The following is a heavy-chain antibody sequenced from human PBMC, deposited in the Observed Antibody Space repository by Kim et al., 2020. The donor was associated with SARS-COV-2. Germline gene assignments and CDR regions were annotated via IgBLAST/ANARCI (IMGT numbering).Heavy chain of an antibody. D-gene: IGHD6-19*01. CDR3: ARDQGWYAYFDY. J-gene: IGHJ4*02. CDR2: ISYDGSNK. V-gene: IGHV3-30*04. CDR1: GFTFSSYA. Sequence: GGSLRLFCAASGFTFSSYAMHWVRQAPGKGLEWVAVISYDGSNKYYADSVKGRFTISRDNSKNTLYLQMNSLRAEDTAVYYCARDQGWYAYFDYWGQGTL.